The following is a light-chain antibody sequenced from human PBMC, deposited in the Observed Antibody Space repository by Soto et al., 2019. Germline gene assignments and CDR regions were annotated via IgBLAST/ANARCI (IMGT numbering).Light chain of an antibody. CDR2: TVS. CDR3: QEYNTWPWT. CDR1: QSLLHSNGHIY. J-gene: IGKJ1*01. Sequence: IVMTQSPLSLPVTPGEPASISCRSSQSLLHSNGHIYLDWYLQKPGQSPQLLIYTVSYRASGVPARFSGSGSGTEFILTISSLQSEDFAVYYCQEYNTWPWTFGQGTKWIS. V-gene: IGKV2-28*01.